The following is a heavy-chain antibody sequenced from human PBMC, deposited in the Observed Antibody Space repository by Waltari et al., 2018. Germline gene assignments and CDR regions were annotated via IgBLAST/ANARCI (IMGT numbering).Heavy chain of an antibody. Sequence: EVQLVESGGGLVKPGGSLRLSCAASGFTFSSYSMNWVRQAPGKGLEWVSSISSSSSYIYYADSVKGRFTISRDNAKNSLYLQMNSLRAEDTAVYYCARGLIAAAGWFDPWGQGTLVTVSS. CDR1: GFTFSSYS. J-gene: IGHJ5*02. D-gene: IGHD6-13*01. V-gene: IGHV3-21*01. CDR2: ISSSSSYI. CDR3: ARGLIAAAGWFDP.